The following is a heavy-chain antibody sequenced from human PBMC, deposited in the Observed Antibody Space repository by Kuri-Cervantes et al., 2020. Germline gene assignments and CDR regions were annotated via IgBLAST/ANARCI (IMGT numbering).Heavy chain of an antibody. D-gene: IGHD6-19*01. CDR3: ARDLSGWYSY. CDR1: GYTFSTYG. Sequence: ASVKVSCKASGYTFSTYGISWVRQAPGQGLEWMGWMNPNSGNTGYAQKFQGRVTMTRNTSISTAYMELRSLRSDDTAVYYCARDLSGWYSYWGQGTRGTVSS. J-gene: IGHJ4*02. CDR2: MNPNSGNT. V-gene: IGHV1-8*02.